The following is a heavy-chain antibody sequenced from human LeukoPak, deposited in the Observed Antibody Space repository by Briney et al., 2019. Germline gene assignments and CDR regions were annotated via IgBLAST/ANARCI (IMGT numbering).Heavy chain of an antibody. CDR2: ISSSGSTI. V-gene: IGHV3-48*03. D-gene: IGHD5/OR15-5a*01. J-gene: IGHJ4*02. CDR1: GFTFSSYE. Sequence: PGGSLRLSCAASGFTFSSYEMNWVRQAPGKGLEWVSYISSSGSTIYYADSVKGRFTISRDNAKNSLYLQMNSLRAEDTAVYFCAKQSGVNVYDFPIDQWGQGTLVTVSS. CDR3: AKQSGVNVYDFPIDQ.